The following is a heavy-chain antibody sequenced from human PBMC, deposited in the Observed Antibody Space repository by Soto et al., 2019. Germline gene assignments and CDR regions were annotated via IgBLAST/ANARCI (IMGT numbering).Heavy chain of an antibody. J-gene: IGHJ4*02. CDR3: ARGSGIVALPGELEDVNYDY. Sequence: QVQLQQWGAGLVKPSETLSLSCAVYGQSFSGHSWAWIRQPPGKGLEWIGEINESGSTYYNPSLKGRSTISTDTSKNLFSLKLSSVSAADTAAYFCARGSGIVALPGELEDVNYDYWGQGTLVNVSS. CDR1: GQSFSGHS. V-gene: IGHV4-34*01. CDR2: INESGST. D-gene: IGHD1-1*01.